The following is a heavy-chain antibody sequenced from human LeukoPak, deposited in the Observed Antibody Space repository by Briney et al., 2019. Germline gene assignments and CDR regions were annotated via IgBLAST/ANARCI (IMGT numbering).Heavy chain of an antibody. J-gene: IGHJ3*02. V-gene: IGHV4-34*01. CDR1: SGSFSGYY. CDR3: ARTSYYYGSGSYYADI. Sequence: SETLSLTCAVYSGSFSGYYWSWIRQPPGKGLEWIGEINHSGSTNYNPSLKSRVTISVDTSKNQFSLKLSSVTAADTAVYYCARTSYYYGSGSYYADIWGQGTMVTVSS. CDR2: INHSGST. D-gene: IGHD3-10*01.